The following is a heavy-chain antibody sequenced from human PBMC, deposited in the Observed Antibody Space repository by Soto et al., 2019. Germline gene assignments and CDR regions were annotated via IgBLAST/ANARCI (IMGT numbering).Heavy chain of an antibody. CDR3: AKTLLLGTMIVVVITTSFDY. CDR1: GFTFSSYG. CDR2: ISYDGSNK. J-gene: IGHJ4*02. V-gene: IGHV3-30*18. Sequence: GGSLRLSCAASGFTFSSYGMHWVRQAPGKGLEWVAVISYDGSNKYYADSVKGRFTISRDNSKNTLYLQMNSLRAEDTAVYYCAKTLLLGTMIVVVITTSFDYWGQGTLVTVSS. D-gene: IGHD3-22*01.